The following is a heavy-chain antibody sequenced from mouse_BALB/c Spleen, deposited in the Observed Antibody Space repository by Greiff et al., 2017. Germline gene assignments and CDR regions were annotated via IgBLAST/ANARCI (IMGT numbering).Heavy chain of an antibody. Sequence: VQLQQSGAELAKPGASVKMSCKASGYTFTSYWMHWVKQRPGQGLEWIGYINPSTGYTEYNQKFKDKATLTADKSSSTAYMQLSSLTSEDSAVYYCAIMVLGRDFDVWGAGTTVTVSS. D-gene: IGHD4-1*01. CDR1: GYTFTSYW. CDR3: AIMVLGRDFDV. J-gene: IGHJ1*01. V-gene: IGHV1-7*01. CDR2: INPSTGYT.